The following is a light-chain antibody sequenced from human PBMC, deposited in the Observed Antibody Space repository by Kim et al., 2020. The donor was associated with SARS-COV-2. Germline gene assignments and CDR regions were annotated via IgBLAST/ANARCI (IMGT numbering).Light chain of an antibody. CDR2: LNSDGSH. Sequence: ASVNLTFTLSSGHSNYAIAWHQQQPEKGPRYLMKLNSDGSHKKGDGIPDRFSGSSSGTERYLTISNLHSEDEADYYCQTWGSGSWLFGGGTQLTVL. J-gene: IGLJ3*02. CDR3: QTWGSGSWL. V-gene: IGLV4-69*01. CDR1: SGHSNYA.